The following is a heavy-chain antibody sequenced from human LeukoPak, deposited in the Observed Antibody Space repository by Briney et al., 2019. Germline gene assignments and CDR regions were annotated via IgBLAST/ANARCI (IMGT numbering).Heavy chain of an antibody. Sequence: SETLSLTCTVSGDSISSYYWSWIRLPPGKGLEWIGYIYYSGSTNYNPSLKSRVTISVDTSKNQFSLKLSSVTAADTAVYYCARGDYYYDSSGHFGWFDPWGQGTLVTVSS. CDR3: ARGDYYYDSSGHFGWFDP. CDR1: GDSISSYY. V-gene: IGHV4-59*01. J-gene: IGHJ5*02. D-gene: IGHD3-22*01. CDR2: IYYSGST.